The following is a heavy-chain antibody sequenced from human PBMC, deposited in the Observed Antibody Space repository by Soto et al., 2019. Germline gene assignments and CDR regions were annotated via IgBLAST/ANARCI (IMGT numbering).Heavy chain of an antibody. J-gene: IGHJ5*02. CDR1: GGAILDSTYY. V-gene: IGHV4-39*01. Sequence: QLLLQESGPGLVKPSETLSLTCTVSGGAILDSTYYWAWIRQPPGKGLEWIGTIFYSGGTFYTPSLMSRVTMAVDTSKNQFSLRLTSVTAANTAVYFCARQATGYYYGRFDPWSQGTMVTVSP. CDR2: IFYSGGT. CDR3: ARQATGYYYGRFDP. D-gene: IGHD3-22*01.